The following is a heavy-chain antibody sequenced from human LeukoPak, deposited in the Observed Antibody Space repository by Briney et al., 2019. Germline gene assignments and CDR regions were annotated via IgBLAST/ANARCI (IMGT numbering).Heavy chain of an antibody. CDR3: ARGGCSSTSCPNYYYYYGMDV. Sequence: PGGSLRLSCAASGFTFSSYWMSWVRQAPGKGLEWVANIKQDGSEKYYVDSVKGRFTISRNNAKNSLYLQMNSLRAEDTAVYYCARGGCSSTSCPNYYYYYGMDVWGQGTTVTVSS. CDR1: GFTFSSYW. D-gene: IGHD2-2*01. J-gene: IGHJ6*02. V-gene: IGHV3-7*01. CDR2: IKQDGSEK.